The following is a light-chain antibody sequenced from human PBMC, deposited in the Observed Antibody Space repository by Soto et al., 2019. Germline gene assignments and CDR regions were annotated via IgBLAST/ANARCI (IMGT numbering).Light chain of an antibody. CDR3: AAWDDTLGGHVA. V-gene: IGLV1-44*01. CDR1: SSNIGMNS. CDR2: SND. Sequence: QFVLTQSPSASGTPGQRVTISCSGKSSNIGMNSVNWYQQVPGAAPKLLIYSNDQRPSGVPHRISGSRSGTSASLAISELQSEDEADYYCAAWDDTLGGHVAFGGGTKLTVL. J-gene: IGLJ2*01.